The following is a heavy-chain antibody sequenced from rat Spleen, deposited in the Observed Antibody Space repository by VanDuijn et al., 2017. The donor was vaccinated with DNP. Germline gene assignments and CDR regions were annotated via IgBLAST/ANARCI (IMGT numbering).Heavy chain of an antibody. CDR2: INHDGNNI. D-gene: IGHD1-2*01. V-gene: IGHV5-20*01. J-gene: IGHJ2*01. CDR1: GFTFSTFP. Sequence: EVQLVESGGGLVQPGRSLKLSCVASGFTFSTFPMAWVRQIPMKGLEWVASINHDGNNIYYRDSVKDRFTISRDNAKSSLYLQMDSLRSEDTATYYCSRGAAIYFDYWGQGVMVTVSS. CDR3: SRGAAIYFDY.